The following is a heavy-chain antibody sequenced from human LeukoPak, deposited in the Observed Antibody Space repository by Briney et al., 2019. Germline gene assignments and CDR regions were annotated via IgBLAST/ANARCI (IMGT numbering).Heavy chain of an antibody. D-gene: IGHD1-26*01. J-gene: IGHJ4*02. Sequence: ASVKVSCKASGYTFTSYYMHWVRQAPGQGLEWMGIINPSGGSTSYAQKFQGRVTMTRDTSISTAYMELSRLRSDDTAVYYCARGGRIVGATLFDYWGQGTLVTVSS. CDR1: GYTFTSYY. CDR3: ARGGRIVGATLFDY. V-gene: IGHV1-46*01. CDR2: INPSGGST.